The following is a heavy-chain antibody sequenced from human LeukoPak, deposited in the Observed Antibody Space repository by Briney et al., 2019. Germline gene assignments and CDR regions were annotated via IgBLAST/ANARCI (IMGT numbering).Heavy chain of an antibody. CDR3: ARRWNYGRNYYIDV. CDR2: INYSGTI. J-gene: IGHJ6*03. Sequence: PSETLALTCAVYGGSFSNYYWSWIRQPPGKGLELIGEINYSGTINYNPSLMSRVTISVDKSKNQFSLKLSSVTAADTAVYYSARRWNYGRNYYIDVWGKGATVSVS. CDR1: GGSFSNYY. D-gene: IGHD1-7*01. V-gene: IGHV4-34*01.